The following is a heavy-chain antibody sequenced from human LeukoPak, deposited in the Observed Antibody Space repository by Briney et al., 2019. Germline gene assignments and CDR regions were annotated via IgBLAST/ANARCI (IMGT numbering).Heavy chain of an antibody. CDR3: ARLVGSGSYFYVTTVSYGMDV. V-gene: IGHV4-59*08. CDR2: IYYSGST. Sequence: SETLSHTYTVSGGSISSYYWSCMRQPRGKGLEWIVHIYYSGSTNYNPSLKSRVTISVDTSKNQFSLKLSSVTAADTAVYYCARLVGSGSYFYVTTVSYGMDVWGQGTTVTVSS. D-gene: IGHD1-26*01. CDR1: GGSISSYY. J-gene: IGHJ6*02.